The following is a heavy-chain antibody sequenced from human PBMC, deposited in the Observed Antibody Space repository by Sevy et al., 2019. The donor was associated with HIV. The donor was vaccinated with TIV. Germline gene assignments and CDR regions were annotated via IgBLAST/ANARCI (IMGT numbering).Heavy chain of an antibody. CDR2: ISYDGSNK. D-gene: IGHD3-10*01. CDR1: GFTFSSYA. J-gene: IGHJ3*02. Sequence: GGSLRLSCAASGFTFSSYAMHWVRQAPGKGLEWVAVISYDGSNKYYADSVKGRFTISRDNSKNTLYLQMNSLRAEDTAVYYCARAMWFVELSPPAFDIWGQGTMVTVSS. CDR3: ARAMWFVELSPPAFDI. V-gene: IGHV3-30-3*01.